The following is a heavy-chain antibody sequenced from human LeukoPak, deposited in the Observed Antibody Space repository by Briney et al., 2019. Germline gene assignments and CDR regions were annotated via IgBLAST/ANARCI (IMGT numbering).Heavy chain of an antibody. J-gene: IGHJ4*02. CDR1: GFTFSSYG. CDR2: ISYDGSNK. Sequence: GGSLRLSCAASGFTFSSYGMHWVRQAPGKGLEWVAVISYDGSNKYYADSVKGRFTISRDNSKNTLYLQMNSLRAEDTAVYYCAKDPGYGYGYSDYWGQGTLVTVSS. V-gene: IGHV3-30*18. CDR3: AKDPGYGYGYSDY. D-gene: IGHD5-18*01.